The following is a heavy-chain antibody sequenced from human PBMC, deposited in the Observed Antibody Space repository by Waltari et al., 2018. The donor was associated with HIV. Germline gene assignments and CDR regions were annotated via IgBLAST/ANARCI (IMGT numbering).Heavy chain of an antibody. CDR3: FYYSNTESYGLDV. J-gene: IGHJ6*02. CDR1: GYTFTAHY. D-gene: IGHD3-22*01. Sequence: QGQLVQSGAEVKKPGASVKVSCKASGYTFTAHYIHWVRQAPGQGLEWMGRTNPKSGVTHYAQKFQDRVTVTRDTSITTAYIELSSLRSDDTARYFCFYYSNTESYGLDVWGQGTTVTVSS. V-gene: IGHV1-2*06. CDR2: TNPKSGVT.